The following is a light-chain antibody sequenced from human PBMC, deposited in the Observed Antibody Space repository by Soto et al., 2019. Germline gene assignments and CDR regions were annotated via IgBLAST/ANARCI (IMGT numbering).Light chain of an antibody. V-gene: IGLV1-51*01. CDR2: DDN. CDR3: GSWDGSLSAYV. J-gene: IGLJ1*01. CDR1: SSNIGGNS. Sequence: QSVLTQPPSVSAAPGQKVTISCPGSSSNIGGNSVFWYQQFPGTAPKLLIYDDNKRPSGIPDRFSGCKFGTSATLGILGFQPWDEADYYCGSWDGSLSAYVFGTGTTVTV.